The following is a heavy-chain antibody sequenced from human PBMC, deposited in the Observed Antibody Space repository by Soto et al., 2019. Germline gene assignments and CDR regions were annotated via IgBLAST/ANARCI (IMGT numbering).Heavy chain of an antibody. J-gene: IGHJ6*02. CDR1: GYSFTSYW. V-gene: IGHV5-10-1*01. Sequence: GESLKISCKCSGYSFTSYWISWVRQMPGKGLEWMGRIDPSDSYTNYSPSFQGHVTISADKSISTAYLQWSSLKASDTAMYYCARRRPDRIAVAGTRDYYYYGMDVWGQGTTVTVSS. CDR2: IDPSDSYT. CDR3: ARRRPDRIAVAGTRDYYYYGMDV. D-gene: IGHD6-19*01.